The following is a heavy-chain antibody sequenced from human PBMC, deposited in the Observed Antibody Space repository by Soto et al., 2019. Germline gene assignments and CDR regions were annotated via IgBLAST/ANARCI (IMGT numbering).Heavy chain of an antibody. CDR2: ISSSSSYI. Sequence: EVQLVESGGGLVKPGGSLRLSCAASGFTFSSYSMNWVRQAPGKGLEWVSSISSSSSYIYYADSVKGRFTISRDNAKNSLYLQMNSLRAEDTAVDYCARGDYGDKSYYYYYGMDVWGQGTTVTVSS. CDR3: ARGDYGDKSYYYYYGMDV. J-gene: IGHJ6*02. D-gene: IGHD4-17*01. CDR1: GFTFSSYS. V-gene: IGHV3-21*01.